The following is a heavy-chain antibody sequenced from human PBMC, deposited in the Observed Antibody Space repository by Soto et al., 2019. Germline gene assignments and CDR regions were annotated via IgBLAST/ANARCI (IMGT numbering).Heavy chain of an antibody. J-gene: IGHJ4*02. Sequence: VESLTIFRKVPGYSLTSYCIVWVLQMPGKGLEWMGIIYPGDSDTRYSPSFQGQVTISADKSISTAYLHWSSLKASDTAMYYCPRHADYGGNSGGLDYWGLGTLVTVSS. V-gene: IGHV5-51*01. CDR2: IYPGDSDT. CDR3: PRHADYGGNSGGLDY. D-gene: IGHD4-17*01. CDR1: GYSLTSYC.